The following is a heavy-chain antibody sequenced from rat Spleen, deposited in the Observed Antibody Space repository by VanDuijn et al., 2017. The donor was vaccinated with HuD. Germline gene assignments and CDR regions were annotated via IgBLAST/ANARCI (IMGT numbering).Heavy chain of an antibody. CDR2: ISPSGGST. D-gene: IGHD1-11*01. CDR1: GFTFSNYG. CDR3: ATRTTEGIAYYVMDA. Sequence: EVQLVESGGGLVQPGRSLKLSCAASGFTFSNYGMHWIRQAPTKGLEWVASISPSGGSTYYRDSVKGRFTISRDNAKSTLYLQMDSLRSEDTATYYCATRTTEGIAYYVMDAWGQGASVTVSS. J-gene: IGHJ4*01. V-gene: IGHV5-19*01.